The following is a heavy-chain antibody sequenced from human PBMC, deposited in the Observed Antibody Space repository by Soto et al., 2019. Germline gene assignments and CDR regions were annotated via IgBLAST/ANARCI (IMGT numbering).Heavy chain of an antibody. CDR3: AKAGGSTWDYGMDV. V-gene: IGHV3-23*01. CDR1: GFTFSRHA. CDR2: ISGGGDSA. Sequence: EVQLLESGGGLVQPGGSLRLSCAASGFTFSRHAMSWVRQAPGKGLEWVSAISGGGDSAYHADSVKGRFTISRDNSKNTLFLQMYSLRAEDTALYYCAKAGGSTWDYGMDVWGQGTTVTVSS. D-gene: IGHD2-15*01. J-gene: IGHJ6*02.